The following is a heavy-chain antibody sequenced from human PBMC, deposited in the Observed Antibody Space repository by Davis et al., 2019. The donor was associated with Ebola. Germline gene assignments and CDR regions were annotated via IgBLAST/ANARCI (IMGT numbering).Heavy chain of an antibody. V-gene: IGHV3-7*03. D-gene: IGHD2-21*01. CDR3: TSTYSSFDY. CDR1: GFTFSSYW. Sequence: GESLKISCAASGFTFSSYWMSWVRQAPGKGLEWVANIKQDGSEKYYVDSVKGRFTISRDNAKNSLYLQMNSLRAEDTAVYYCTSTYSSFDYWGQGTLVTVSS. CDR2: IKQDGSEK. J-gene: IGHJ4*02.